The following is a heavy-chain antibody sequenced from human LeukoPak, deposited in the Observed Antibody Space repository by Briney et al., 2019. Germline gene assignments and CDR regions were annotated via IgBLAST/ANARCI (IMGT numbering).Heavy chain of an antibody. CDR3: ATTGNYYGSGSGPISDY. CDR2: IYYSGST. Sequence: SETLSLTCTVSGGSISSYYWSWIRQPPGKGLEWIGYIYYSGSTNYNPSLKSRVTISVDTSKNQFSLKLSSVTAADTAVYYCATTGNYYGSGSGPISDYWGQGTLVTVSS. J-gene: IGHJ4*02. CDR1: GGSISSYY. D-gene: IGHD3-10*01. V-gene: IGHV4-59*08.